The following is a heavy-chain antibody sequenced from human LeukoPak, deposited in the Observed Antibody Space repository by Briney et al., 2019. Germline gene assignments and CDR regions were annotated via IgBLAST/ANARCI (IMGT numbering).Heavy chain of an antibody. Sequence: ASVTVSCKASGYTFTSYGISWVRQAPGQGLEWMGWISAYNGNTNYAQKLQGRVTMTTDTSTSTAYMELRSLRSDDTAVYYCARDGYSAIGNNYYYYGMDVWGQGTTGTVSS. CDR1: GYTFTSYG. J-gene: IGHJ6*02. CDR3: ARDGYSAIGNNYYYYGMDV. V-gene: IGHV1-18*01. CDR2: ISAYNGNT. D-gene: IGHD2-2*01.